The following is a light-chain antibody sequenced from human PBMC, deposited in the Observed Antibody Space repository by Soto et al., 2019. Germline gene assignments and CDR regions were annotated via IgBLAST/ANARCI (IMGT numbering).Light chain of an antibody. Sequence: DVQLTQSPSPLSASVGDRVSISCRASRAITNHLNWYQQKPGKAPILLVYAASTLETGVPSRFSGSGSGTHFTLTIDNLQPEDVATYFCQQNYITPLTFGGGTKVAIK. V-gene: IGKV1-39*01. CDR2: AAS. J-gene: IGKJ4*01. CDR3: QQNYITPLT. CDR1: RAITNH.